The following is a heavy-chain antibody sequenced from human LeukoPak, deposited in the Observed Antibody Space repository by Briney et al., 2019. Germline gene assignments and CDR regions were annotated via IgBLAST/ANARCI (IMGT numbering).Heavy chain of an antibody. Sequence: SQTLSLTCTVSGGSISSGDYYWSWIRQHPGKGLEWIGYIYYSGSTYYNPSLKSRLTISVDTSKNQFSLKLSSATAADTAVYYCAREIPEDIVVVVAATRSWFDPWGQGTLVTVSS. D-gene: IGHD2-15*01. J-gene: IGHJ5*02. CDR1: GGSISSGDYY. V-gene: IGHV4-31*03. CDR2: IYYSGST. CDR3: AREIPEDIVVVVAATRSWFDP.